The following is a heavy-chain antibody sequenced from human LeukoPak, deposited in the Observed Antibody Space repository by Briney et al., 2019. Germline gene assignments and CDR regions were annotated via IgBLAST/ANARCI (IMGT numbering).Heavy chain of an antibody. CDR1: GGSISDYY. J-gene: IGHJ5*02. CDR3: AGSRGWVDP. Sequence: PSETLSLTCTVSGGSISDYYWSWIRQPPGKGLEWIGYIYYSGSANYDPSLKSRVTISVDTSKNQFSLNLTSVTAADTAVYYCAGSRGWVDPWGQGTLVTVSS. D-gene: IGHD3-10*01. V-gene: IGHV4-59*01. CDR2: IYYSGSA.